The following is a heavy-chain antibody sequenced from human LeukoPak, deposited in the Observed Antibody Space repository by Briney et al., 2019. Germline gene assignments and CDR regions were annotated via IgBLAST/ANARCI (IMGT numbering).Heavy chain of an antibody. CDR3: AGSIAVAGTIDY. J-gene: IGHJ4*02. V-gene: IGHV3-33*01. Sequence: PGGSLRLSCAASGFTFSSYGMHWVRQAPGKGLEWVAVIWYDGSNKYYADSVKGRFTISRDNSKNTLYLQMNSLRAEDTAVYYCAGSIAVAGTIDYWGQGTLVTASS. CDR2: IWYDGSNK. D-gene: IGHD6-19*01. CDR1: GFTFSSYG.